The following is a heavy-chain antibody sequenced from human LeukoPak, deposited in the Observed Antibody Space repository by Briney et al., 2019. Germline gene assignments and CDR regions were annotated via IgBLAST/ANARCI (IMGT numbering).Heavy chain of an antibody. CDR2: IRYDGSNK. D-gene: IGHD3-16*02. CDR3: AKPKLMGGVIVIPVDY. CDR1: GFTFSSYG. J-gene: IGHJ4*02. V-gene: IGHV3-30*02. Sequence: PGGSLRLSCAASGFTFSSYGMHWVRQPPGKGLEWVAFIRYDGSNKYYADSVKGRFTTSRDNSKNTLYLQMTSLRAERTVVYYCAKPKLMGGVIVIPVDYWGEGTLDSVSS.